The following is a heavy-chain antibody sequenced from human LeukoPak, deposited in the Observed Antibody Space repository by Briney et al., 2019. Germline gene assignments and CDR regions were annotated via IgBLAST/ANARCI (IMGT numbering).Heavy chain of an antibody. V-gene: IGHV1-2*02. Sequence: GASVKVSCKASGYTFTGYYMHWVRQAPGQGLEWMGWINPNSGGTNYAQKFQGRVTMTRDTSISTAYMELSRLRSDDTAVYYCARVSPRYSSRWYPLDIRGQGTMVTVSS. CDR2: INPNSGGT. D-gene: IGHD6-13*01. J-gene: IGHJ3*02. CDR3: ARVSPRYSSRWYPLDI. CDR1: GYTFTGYY.